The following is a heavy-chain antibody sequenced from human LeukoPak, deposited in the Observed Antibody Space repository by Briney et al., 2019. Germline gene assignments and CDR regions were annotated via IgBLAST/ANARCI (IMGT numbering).Heavy chain of an antibody. V-gene: IGHV3-21*05. D-gene: IGHD6-13*01. CDR3: ARDLSLGRIAAAGTDYYYMDV. J-gene: IGHJ6*03. CDR1: GFTFSSYS. CDR2: ISSSSSYI. Sequence: GGSLRLSCAASGFTFSSYSMNWVRQAPGKGLEWVSYISSSSSYIYYADSVKGRFTISRDNAKNSLYLQMNSLRTEDTAVYYCARDLSLGRIAAAGTDYYYMDVWGKGTTVTISS.